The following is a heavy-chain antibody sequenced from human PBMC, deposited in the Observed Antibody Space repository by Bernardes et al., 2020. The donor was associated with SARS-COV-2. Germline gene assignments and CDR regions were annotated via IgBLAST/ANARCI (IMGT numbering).Heavy chain of an antibody. D-gene: IGHD6-6*01. J-gene: IGHJ4*02. V-gene: IGHV4-34*01. CDR2: INHSGST. CDR1: GGSFSGYY. Sequence: SKTLSLTCAVYGGSFSGYYWSWIRQPPGKGLEWSGEINHSGSTNYNPSLKSRVTISVDTSKNQFSLKLSSVTAADTAVFYCARGGSTITARPNYFNYWGQGTLVTVSS. CDR3: ARGGSTITARPNYFNY.